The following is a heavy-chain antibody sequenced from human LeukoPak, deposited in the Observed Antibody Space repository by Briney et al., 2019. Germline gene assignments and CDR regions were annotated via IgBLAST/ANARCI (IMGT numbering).Heavy chain of an antibody. V-gene: IGHV4-34*01. CDR3: ARGNGYCSGGSCYSAVRPLYFDY. Sequence: SETLSLTCAVYVGSFSGYYWRWIRQPPGKGLEWIGEINHSGSTNYNPSLKSRVTISVDTSKNQFSLKLSSVTAADTAVYYSARGNGYCSGGSCYSAVRPLYFDYWGQGTLVTVSS. D-gene: IGHD2-15*01. CDR2: INHSGST. J-gene: IGHJ4*02. CDR1: VGSFSGYY.